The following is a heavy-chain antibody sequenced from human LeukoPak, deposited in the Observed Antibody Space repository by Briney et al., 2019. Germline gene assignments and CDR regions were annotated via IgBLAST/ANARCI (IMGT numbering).Heavy chain of an antibody. CDR2: IIPIFETA. Sequence: SVKVSRKTSGGIFNSYAIGWVRQAPGQGLEWLGGIIPIFETANYAQKFQGRVTISADESTSTAYMELSSLRSEDTAMYYCARRSQEVRGLFMTPYYYYDMHVWGKGTTVTVSS. D-gene: IGHD3-10*01. CDR3: ARRSQEVRGLFMTPYYYYDMHV. CDR1: GGIFNSYA. J-gene: IGHJ6*04. V-gene: IGHV1-69*13.